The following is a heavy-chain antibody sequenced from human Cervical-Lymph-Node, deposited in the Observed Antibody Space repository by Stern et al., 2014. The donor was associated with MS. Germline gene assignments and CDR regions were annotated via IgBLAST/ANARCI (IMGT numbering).Heavy chain of an antibody. D-gene: IGHD6-19*01. V-gene: IGHV4-61*02. CDR2: IYTSGST. CDR3: ARETVAADNNWFDP. J-gene: IGHJ5*02. CDR1: GGSISSGNYY. Sequence: QVQLQESGPGLVKPSQTLSLTCTVSGGSISSGNYYWSWIRQPAGKGLEWIGRIYTSGSTKHNPSLKSRVTISADTPKTQFPRELSSVTAADTAVYYCARETVAADNNWFDPWGQGTLVTVSS.